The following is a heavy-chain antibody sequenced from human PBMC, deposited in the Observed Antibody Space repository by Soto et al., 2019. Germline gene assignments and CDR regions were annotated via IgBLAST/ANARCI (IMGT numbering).Heavy chain of an antibody. J-gene: IGHJ4*02. D-gene: IGHD3-22*01. CDR3: ARHCDNRGYYHPRLCDFDY. CDR2: IYYSGSP. Sequence: PSETLSLTCTVSGGSISSSSNYWGWIRQPPGQGLGWIGTIYYSGSPYYSPSPKSRVTISVDSSKNQFSLKLSSVTAADTAVYYCARHCDNRGYYHPRLCDFDYWGQGALVSVSS. V-gene: IGHV4-39*01. CDR1: GGSISSSSNY.